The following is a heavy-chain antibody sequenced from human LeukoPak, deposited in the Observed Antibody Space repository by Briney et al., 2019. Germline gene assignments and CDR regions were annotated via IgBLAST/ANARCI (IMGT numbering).Heavy chain of an antibody. CDR3: ARARGDSIAAAAPNLDY. J-gene: IGHJ4*02. CDR1: GGSISSYY. D-gene: IGHD6-13*01. Sequence: SETLSLTCTVPGGSISSYYWSWIRQPPGKGLEWIGYIYYSGSTNYNPSPKSRVTISVDTSKNQFSLKLSSVTAADTAVYYCARARGDSIAAAAPNLDYWGQGTLVTVSS. CDR2: IYYSGST. V-gene: IGHV4-59*01.